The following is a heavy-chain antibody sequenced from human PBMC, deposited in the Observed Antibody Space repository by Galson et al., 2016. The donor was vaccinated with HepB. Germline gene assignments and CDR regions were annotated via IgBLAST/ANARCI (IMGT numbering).Heavy chain of an antibody. V-gene: IGHV3-23*01. J-gene: IGHJ4*02. CDR2: IRGSGDYT. Sequence: SLRLSCAASGFIFSNYDMNWVRQAPGKGLEWVSSIRGSGDYTYYADSVKGRFTISRDNSENTLSLQMPSLRIEETAIYYCTKGRVTGHFNVDYWGQGTLVTVSS. CDR3: TKGRVTGHFNVDY. CDR1: GFIFSNYD. D-gene: IGHD3-10*01.